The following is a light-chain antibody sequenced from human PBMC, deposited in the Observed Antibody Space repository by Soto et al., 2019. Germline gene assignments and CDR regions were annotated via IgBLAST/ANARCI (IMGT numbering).Light chain of an antibody. CDR1: TSNIGSNA. CDR3: AAWDDSLIGWV. CDR2: NND. J-gene: IGLJ3*02. V-gene: IGLV1-44*01. Sequence: QSVLTQPPSASGTPGHRVSISCSGSTSNIGSNAVNWYQQFPGTAPKLLIYNNDQRPSGVPDRFSGSKSGTSASLDISGLQSDDEADYFCAAWDDSLIGWVFGGGTKLTVL.